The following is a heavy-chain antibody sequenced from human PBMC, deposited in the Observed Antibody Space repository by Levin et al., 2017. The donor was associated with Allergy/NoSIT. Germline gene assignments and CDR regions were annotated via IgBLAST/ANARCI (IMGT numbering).Heavy chain of an antibody. CDR3: GVYHGSGRGY. CDR1: CFLFLAPS. D-gene: IGHD3-10*01. J-gene: IGHJ4*02. CDR2: TRNKAGSYTT. Sequence: LSFSSSCFLFLAPSLDWVRQAPGKGLEWVGRTRNKAGSYTTEYAASVRGRFPLSRDDSKSSLSLQMNGLKPEDTAVYYCGVYHGSGRGYWGQGTLVTVSS. V-gene: IGHV3-72*01.